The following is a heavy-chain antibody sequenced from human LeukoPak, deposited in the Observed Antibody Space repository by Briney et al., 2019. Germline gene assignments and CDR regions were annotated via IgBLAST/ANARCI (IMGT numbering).Heavy chain of an antibody. CDR3: ARDLKYDYGDYGGAFDI. J-gene: IGHJ3*02. CDR2: MNPNSGNT. D-gene: IGHD4-17*01. Sequence: GASVKVSCKASGYTFTSYDINWVRQATGQGLEWMGWMNPNSGNTGYAQKFQGRVTMTRNTSISTAYMELSSLRSEDTAVYYCARDLKYDYGDYGGAFDIWGQGTMVTVSS. V-gene: IGHV1-8*01. CDR1: GYTFTSYD.